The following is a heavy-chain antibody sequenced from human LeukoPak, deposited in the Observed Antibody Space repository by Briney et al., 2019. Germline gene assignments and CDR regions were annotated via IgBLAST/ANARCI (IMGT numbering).Heavy chain of an antibody. V-gene: IGHV3-23*01. J-gene: IGHJ6*03. CDR1: GFTFNSYA. Sequence: GGSLRLSCAASGFTFNSYAMTWVRQAPGKGLEWVSSISGNGGSTYYTDSVKGRFTISRDNSKNTLYLQMNSLRAEDTAAYYCAKDLRVIVETYYMDVWGKGTTVTVSS. CDR2: ISGNGGST. D-gene: IGHD3-10*01. CDR3: AKDLRVIVETYYMDV.